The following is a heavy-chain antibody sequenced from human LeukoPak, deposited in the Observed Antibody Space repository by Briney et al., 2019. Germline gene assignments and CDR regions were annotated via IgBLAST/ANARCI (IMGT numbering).Heavy chain of an antibody. CDR3: ARTVRPSSWSSTDV. CDR2: NYYSGST. CDR1: GGSPSSSSYY. V-gene: IGHV4-39*07. D-gene: IGHD6-13*01. J-gene: IGHJ6*04. Sequence: SETLSLTCTLSGGSPSSSSYYWGWIRQPPGKGLEWIWSNYYSGSTYYNPSLKSRVTILVDTSQNQISLRLSSVTAADTAVYYCARTVRPSSWSSTDVWGKGTTVTASS.